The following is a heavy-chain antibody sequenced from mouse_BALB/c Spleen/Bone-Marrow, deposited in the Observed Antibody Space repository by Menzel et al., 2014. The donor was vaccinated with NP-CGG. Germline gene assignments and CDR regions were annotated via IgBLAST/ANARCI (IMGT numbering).Heavy chain of an antibody. V-gene: IGHV7-3*02. D-gene: IGHD1-1*01. CDR2: IRNKANGYTI. J-gene: IGHJ2*01. Sequence: EVKLVESGGGLVQPGGSLRLSCATSGFTFTDYYMSWVRQPPGKALEWLGFIRNKANGYTIEYSASVKGRFTISRDNSQSILYLQMNTLRAEDSVTYYCARDMGLLRFDYWGQGTTLTVSS. CDR1: GFTFTDYY. CDR3: ARDMGLLRFDY.